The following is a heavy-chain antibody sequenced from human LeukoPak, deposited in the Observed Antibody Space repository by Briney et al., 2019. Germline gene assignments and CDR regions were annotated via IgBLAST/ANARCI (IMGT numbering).Heavy chain of an antibody. J-gene: IGHJ5*02. CDR2: ISSGSSSI. D-gene: IGHD6-19*01. CDR1: GFTFSSCS. V-gene: IGHV3-48*02. Sequence: GGSLRLSCAASGFTFSSCSMNWVRQAPGKGLEWVSYISSGSSSIYYADSVKGRFTISRDNAKNSLYLQLNSLRDEDTAVYYCARVVAGIDWFDLWGQGTLVTVSS. CDR3: ARVVAGIDWFDL.